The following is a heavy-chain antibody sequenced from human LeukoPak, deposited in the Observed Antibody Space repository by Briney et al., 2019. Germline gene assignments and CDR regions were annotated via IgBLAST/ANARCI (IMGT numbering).Heavy chain of an antibody. D-gene: IGHD3-10*01. CDR1: GFTFSSYA. Sequence: GGSLRHPCAASGFTFSSYAMSWVRQAPGKGLEWVSATSGSGGSTYYADSVKGRFTISRDNSKNTLYLQMNSLRAEDTAVYYCAKGRALLWFGELPETFDPWGRGPVVTVSS. J-gene: IGHJ5*02. CDR2: TSGSGGST. V-gene: IGHV3-23*01. CDR3: AKGRALLWFGELPETFDP.